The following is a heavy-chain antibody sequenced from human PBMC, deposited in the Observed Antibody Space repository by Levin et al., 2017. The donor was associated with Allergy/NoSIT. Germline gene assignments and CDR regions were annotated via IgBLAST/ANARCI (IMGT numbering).Heavy chain of an antibody. V-gene: IGHV3-74*01. Sequence: SCVASGFTFSYHWMHWVRQAPGEGPFWVSRINGDASSTSYADSVRGRFTISRDNAKNTLYLQMNSLRTEDTAVYYCTRDFDRDDFWGQGTLVTVSS. D-gene: IGHD3-9*01. CDR1: GFTFSYHW. J-gene: IGHJ4*02. CDR2: INGDASST. CDR3: TRDFDRDDF.